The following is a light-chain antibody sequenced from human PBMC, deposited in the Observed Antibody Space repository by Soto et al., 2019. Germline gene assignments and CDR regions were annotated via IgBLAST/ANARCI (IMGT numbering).Light chain of an antibody. CDR2: EGS. V-gene: IGLV2-23*03. CDR3: CSYAGSSTFNWV. Sequence: QSALTQPASVSGSPGQSITISCTGTSSDVGSYNLVSWYQQHPGKAPKLMIYEGSKRPSGVSNRFSGSKSGNTASLTISGLQAADEADYYCCSYAGSSTFNWVFGGGTKLTVL. CDR1: SSDVGSYNL. J-gene: IGLJ3*02.